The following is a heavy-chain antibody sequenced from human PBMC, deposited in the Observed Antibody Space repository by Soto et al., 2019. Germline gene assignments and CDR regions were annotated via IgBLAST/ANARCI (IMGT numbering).Heavy chain of an antibody. Sequence: GGSLRLSCAASGFTFNNYAMSWVRQAPGKGLEWVSAISGSGDSTYYAESVKGRFTISRDNSKNTLYPQMNSLGAEDTAVYYCASRNFFDCIGYYYRYSSDFWGQGTLVTVSS. CDR1: GFTFNNYA. D-gene: IGHD3-22*01. CDR3: ASRNFFDCIGYYYRYSSDF. J-gene: IGHJ4*02. CDR2: ISGSGDST. V-gene: IGHV3-23*01.